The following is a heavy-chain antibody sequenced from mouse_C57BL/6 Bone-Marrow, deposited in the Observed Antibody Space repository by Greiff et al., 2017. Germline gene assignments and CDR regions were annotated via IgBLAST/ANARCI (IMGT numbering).Heavy chain of an antibody. Sequence: VKLQESGAELVRPGTSVKVSCKASGYAFTNYLIEWVKQRPGQGLEWIGVINPGSGGTNYNEKFKGKATLTADKSSSTAYMQLSSLTSEDSAVYFCARGAQATGAWFAYWGQGTLVTVSA. J-gene: IGHJ3*01. V-gene: IGHV1-54*01. CDR3: ARGAQATGAWFAY. CDR1: GYAFTNYL. CDR2: INPGSGGT. D-gene: IGHD3-2*02.